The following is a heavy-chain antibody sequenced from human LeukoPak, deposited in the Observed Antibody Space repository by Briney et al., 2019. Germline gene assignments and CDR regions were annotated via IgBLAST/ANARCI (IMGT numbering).Heavy chain of an antibody. D-gene: IGHD3-3*01. Sequence: ASVKVSCKASGYTFTSYDIHWVRQATGQGLEWMGWMNPNSGNTGYAQKFQGRVTMTRNTSISTAYMELSSLRSEDTAVYYCARGPYYDFWSGYYPDYYYYGMDVWGQGTTVTVSS. CDR2: MNPNSGNT. CDR3: ARGPYYDFWSGYYPDYYYYGMDV. J-gene: IGHJ6*02. CDR1: GYTFTSYD. V-gene: IGHV1-8*01.